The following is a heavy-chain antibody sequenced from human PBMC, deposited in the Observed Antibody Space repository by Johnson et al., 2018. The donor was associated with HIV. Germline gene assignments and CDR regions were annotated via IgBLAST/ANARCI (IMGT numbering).Heavy chain of an antibody. CDR1: GFTFDDLA. V-gene: IGHV3-9*01. D-gene: IGHD6-6*01. CDR3: AKEGLGAGRNAFDI. CDR2: ITWNGGSI. Sequence: VQLVESGGGVVQPGRSLRLSCTASGFTFDDLAMHWVRQVPGKGLEWVSRITWNGGSIVHADSVKGRFTISRDNSKNTLYLQMNSLRAEDTAVYYCAKEGLGAGRNAFDIWGQGTMVTVSS. J-gene: IGHJ3*02.